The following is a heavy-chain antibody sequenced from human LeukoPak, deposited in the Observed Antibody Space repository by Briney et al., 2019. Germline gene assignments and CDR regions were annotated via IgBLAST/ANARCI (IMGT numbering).Heavy chain of an antibody. J-gene: IGHJ4*02. D-gene: IGHD3-3*01. Sequence: PSQTLSLTCSVAGGSISSGDYYWSWIRQPPGKGLEWIGYIYYSGSTYYNPSLKSRVTISVDTSKNQFSLKLSSVTAADTAVYYCARGFLEWLPIDYWGQGTLVTVSS. CDR1: GGSISSGDYY. CDR2: IYYSGST. V-gene: IGHV4-30-4*08. CDR3: ARGFLEWLPIDY.